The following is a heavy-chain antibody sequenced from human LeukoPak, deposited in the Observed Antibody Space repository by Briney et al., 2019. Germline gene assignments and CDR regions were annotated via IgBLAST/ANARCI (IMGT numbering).Heavy chain of an antibody. V-gene: IGHV4-4*07. D-gene: IGHD6-13*01. J-gene: IGHJ6*02. CDR1: GDSISGYY. Sequence: SETLSLTCTVSGDSISGYYWSWIRQPAGKGLEWIGRIYTSGSTNYNPSLKSRVTMSVDTSKNQFSLKLSSVTAADTAVYYCARDGVGEQQLVRSYYYYGMDVWGQGTTVTVSS. CDR3: ARDGVGEQQLVRSYYYYGMDV. CDR2: IYTSGST.